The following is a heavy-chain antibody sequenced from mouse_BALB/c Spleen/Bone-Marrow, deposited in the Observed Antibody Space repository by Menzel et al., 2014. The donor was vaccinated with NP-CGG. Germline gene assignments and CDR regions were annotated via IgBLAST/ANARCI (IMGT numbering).Heavy chain of an antibody. J-gene: IGHJ1*01. Sequence: GSELVRPGASVKLSCKASGYTFXSYWMHWVKQRPGQGLEWIGNIYPGSGSTNYDEKFKSKATLTVDTSSSTAYMQLSSLTSEDFAVYYCTRSGYYGSSYGYFDVWGAGTTVTVSS. CDR2: IYPGSGST. CDR3: TRSGYYGSSYGYFDV. CDR1: GYTFXSYW. D-gene: IGHD1-1*01. V-gene: IGHV1S22*01.